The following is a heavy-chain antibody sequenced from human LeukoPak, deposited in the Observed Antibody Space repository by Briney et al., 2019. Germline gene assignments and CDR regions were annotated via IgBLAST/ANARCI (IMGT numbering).Heavy chain of an antibody. CDR2: ISYDGSNK. CDR1: GFTFSSYG. Sequence: GGSLRLSCAASGFTFSSYGMHWVRQAPGKGLEWVAVISYDGSNKYYADSVKGRFTISRDNSKNTLYLQMNSLRAEDTAVCYCAKGIPFEDWGQGTLVTVSS. D-gene: IGHD2-2*02. V-gene: IGHV3-30*18. J-gene: IGHJ4*02. CDR3: AKGIPFED.